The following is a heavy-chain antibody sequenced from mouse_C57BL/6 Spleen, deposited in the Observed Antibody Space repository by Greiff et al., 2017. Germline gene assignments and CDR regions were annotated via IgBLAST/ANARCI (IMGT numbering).Heavy chain of an antibody. CDR3: TTTVVDDWYFDV. D-gene: IGHD1-1*01. Sequence: EVKVVESGEGLVKPGGSLKLSCAASGFTFSSYAMSWVRQTPEKRLEWVAYISSGGDYIYYADTVKGRFTISRDNARNTLYLQMSSLKSEDTAMYYCTTTVVDDWYFDVWGTGTTVTVSS. V-gene: IGHV5-9-1*02. CDR2: ISSGGDYI. CDR1: GFTFSSYA. J-gene: IGHJ1*03.